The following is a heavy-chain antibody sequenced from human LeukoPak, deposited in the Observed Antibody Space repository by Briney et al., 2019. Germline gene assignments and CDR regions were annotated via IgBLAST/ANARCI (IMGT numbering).Heavy chain of an antibody. Sequence: TGGSLRLSCSASGFPFSSYAMSWVRQAPGKGLEYVSGISSNGGSTNYEDSVKGRFTISRDNSKNTLYLQMSSLRAEDTAVYYCVRGHSCSSNYSVYWGQGSLVTVSS. CDR2: ISSNGGST. CDR1: GFPFSSYA. CDR3: VRGHSCSSNYSVY. V-gene: IGHV3-64D*09. J-gene: IGHJ4*02. D-gene: IGHD6-6*01.